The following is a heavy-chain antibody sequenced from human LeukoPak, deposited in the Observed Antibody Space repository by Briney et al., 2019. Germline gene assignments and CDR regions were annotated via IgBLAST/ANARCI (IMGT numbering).Heavy chain of an antibody. J-gene: IGHJ6*02. CDR2: ISSSSSYI. V-gene: IGHV3-21*01. Sequence: PGGSLRLSCAASGFTFSSYSMNWVRQAPGKGLEWVSSISSSSSYIYYADSVKGRFTISRDNAKNSLYLQMNSLRAEDTAVYYCARLKLGAGTTGPMDVWGQGTTVTVSS. CDR1: GFTFSSYS. D-gene: IGHD6-19*01. CDR3: ARLKLGAGTTGPMDV.